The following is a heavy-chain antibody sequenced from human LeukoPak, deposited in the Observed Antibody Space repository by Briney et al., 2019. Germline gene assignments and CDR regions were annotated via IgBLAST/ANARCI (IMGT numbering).Heavy chain of an antibody. D-gene: IGHD2-2*01. J-gene: IGHJ6*03. CDR1: GFTVSSNY. V-gene: IGHV3-53*01. CDR3: TTGFSSTSWALYYYYYMDV. Sequence: GGSLRLSCAASGFTVSSNYMNWVRQAPGKGLEWVSVIYSTGRTYYADSVKGRFTISRDNSKNTVYLQMNNLRAEDTAVYYCTTGFSSTSWALYYYYYMDVWGKGTTVTVSS. CDR2: IYSTGRT.